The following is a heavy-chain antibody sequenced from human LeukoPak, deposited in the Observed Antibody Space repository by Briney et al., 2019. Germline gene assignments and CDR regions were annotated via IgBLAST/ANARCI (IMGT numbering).Heavy chain of an antibody. D-gene: IGHD5-24*01. CDR3: SRDRMGTKSFDY. J-gene: IGHJ4*02. CDR1: GSTVRSNY. V-gene: IGHV3-66*01. Sequence: HPGGSLRLSCAASGSTVRSNYMSWVRQAPGKGLEWVSVISSGGSTYCADSVKGRFTISRDSSKNTLYLQMKSLRAEDTALYYCSRDRMGTKSFDYWGQGTLVTVSS. CDR2: ISSGGST.